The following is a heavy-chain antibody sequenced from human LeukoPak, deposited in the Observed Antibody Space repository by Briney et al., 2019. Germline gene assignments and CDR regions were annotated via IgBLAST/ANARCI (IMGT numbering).Heavy chain of an antibody. V-gene: IGHV3-30*04. J-gene: IGHJ4*02. CDR3: AKDRSRYYYDSSGYDY. CDR2: ISYDGSKK. Sequence: GGSLRLSCAASGFTFSDYAMHWLRQAPGKGLEWVAVISYDGSKKYYADSVKGRFTISRDNSKNTLYLQMNSLRVEDTAVYYCAKDRSRYYYDSSGYDYWGQGTLVTVSS. CDR1: GFTFSDYA. D-gene: IGHD3-22*01.